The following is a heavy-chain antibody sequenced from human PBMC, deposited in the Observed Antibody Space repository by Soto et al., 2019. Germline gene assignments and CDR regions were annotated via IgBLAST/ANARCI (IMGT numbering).Heavy chain of an antibody. J-gene: IGHJ4*02. CDR1: GFTFSSYA. V-gene: IGHV3-30-3*01. CDR3: ARDSDSSSWMFDY. CDR2: ISYDGSNK. D-gene: IGHD6-6*01. Sequence: ESGGGVVQPGRSLRLSCAASGFTFSSYAMHWVRQAPGKGLEWVAVISYDGSNKYYADSVKGRFTISRDNSKNTLYLQMNSLRAEDTAVYYCARDSDSSSWMFDYWGQGTLVTVSS.